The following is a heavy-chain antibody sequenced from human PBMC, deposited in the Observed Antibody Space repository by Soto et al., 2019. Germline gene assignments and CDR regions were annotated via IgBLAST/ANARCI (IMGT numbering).Heavy chain of an antibody. CDR3: ARDGFVVVVPAAYYYYGMDV. V-gene: IGHV1-46*01. CDR2: INPSDGST. Sequence: ASVKVSWKASGYTFTSYCMHWVRQAPGQGLEWMGIINPSDGSTSYAQKFQGRVTMTRDTSTSTVYMELSSLRSEDTAVYYCARDGFVVVVPAAYYYYGMDVWGQGTTVTVSS. J-gene: IGHJ6*02. D-gene: IGHD2-2*01. CDR1: GYTFTSYC.